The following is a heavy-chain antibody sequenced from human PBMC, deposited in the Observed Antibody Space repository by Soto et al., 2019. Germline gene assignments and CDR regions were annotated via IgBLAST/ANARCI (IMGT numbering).Heavy chain of an antibody. J-gene: IGHJ6*02. CDR1: GASCGDHDGS. CDR2: INHTGST. V-gene: IGHV4-34*01. CDR3: ARGKRGSGWTLGNYYYGLDV. Sequence: SQTLRLTWAVYGASCGDHDGSWNWIRQPPGKGLEWIGEINHTGSTKYNPSLRSRLTISLDTSKNQFSLTLSSVTAADTGVYYCARGKRGSGWTLGNYYYGLDVWGQGTTVTVSS. D-gene: IGHD6-19*01.